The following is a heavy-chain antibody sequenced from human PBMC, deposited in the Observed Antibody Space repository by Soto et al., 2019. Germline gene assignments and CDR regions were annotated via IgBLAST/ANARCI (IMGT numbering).Heavy chain of an antibody. V-gene: IGHV3-9*01. Sequence: GGSLRLSCAASGFTFDDYAMHWVRQAPGKGLEWVSGISWNSGSIGYADSVKGRFTISRDNAKNSLYLQMNSLRAEDTALYYCAKDIGYDSSGYFDYWGPGPMVTV. CDR1: GFTFDDYA. J-gene: IGHJ4*02. CDR3: AKDIGYDSSGYFDY. D-gene: IGHD3-22*01. CDR2: ISWNSGSI.